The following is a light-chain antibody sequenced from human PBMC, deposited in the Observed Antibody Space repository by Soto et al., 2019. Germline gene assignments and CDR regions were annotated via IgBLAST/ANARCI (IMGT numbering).Light chain of an antibody. V-gene: IGKV3-20*01. CDR2: GAF. J-gene: IGKJ2*01. Sequence: EVVLTQSPGTLSLSPGERAALSCRASPSVSSSDLAWYQQKPGQAPRLLIYGAFNRATGIPDRFSGSGSGSDFTLTISRLEPEDFAVYYCQQYESSHTFGQGTKLEIK. CDR3: QQYESSHT. CDR1: PSVSSSD.